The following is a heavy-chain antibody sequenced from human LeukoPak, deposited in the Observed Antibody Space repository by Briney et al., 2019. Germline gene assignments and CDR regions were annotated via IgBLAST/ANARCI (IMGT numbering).Heavy chain of an antibody. CDR1: GYTFTSYY. CDR2: INPSGGST. CDR3: AREGVGASAFDI. V-gene: IGHV1-46*01. D-gene: IGHD1-26*01. Sequence: GASVKLFCKASGYTFTSYYMHWVRQAPGQGLEWMGIINPSGGSTSYAQKFQGRVTMTRDTSTSTVYMELSSLRSEDTAVYYCAREGVGASAFDIWGQGTMVTVSS. J-gene: IGHJ3*02.